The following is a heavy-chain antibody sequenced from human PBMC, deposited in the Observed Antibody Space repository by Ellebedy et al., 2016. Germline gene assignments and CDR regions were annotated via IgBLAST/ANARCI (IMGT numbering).Heavy chain of an antibody. J-gene: IGHJ2*01. Sequence: SETLSLTCAVYDGSFSGYYWSWIRQPPGKGLEWIGEINHSGSTNYNPSLKSRVTISVDTSKNQFSLKLSSVTAADTAVYYCARQRQQLVWLPSNLNWYFDLWGRGTLVTVSS. CDR3: ARQRQQLVWLPSNLNWYFDL. CDR1: DGSFSGYY. D-gene: IGHD6-13*01. V-gene: IGHV4-34*01. CDR2: INHSGST.